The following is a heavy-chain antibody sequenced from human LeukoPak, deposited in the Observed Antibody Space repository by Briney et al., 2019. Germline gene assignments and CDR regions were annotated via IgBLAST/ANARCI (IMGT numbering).Heavy chain of an antibody. V-gene: IGHV1-58*02. CDR3: ASLTKTGGMDV. CDR1: GFTFTDSA. Sequence: TSVKVSCKASGFTFTDSAIQWVRQARGQRLERIEWIVVGSGNTNYAQKFQERITITRDRSTSTAYMELSSLRSEDTAVYYCASLTKTGGMDVWGQGTTVTVSS. J-gene: IGHJ6*02. D-gene: IGHD3-3*01. CDR2: IVVGSGNT.